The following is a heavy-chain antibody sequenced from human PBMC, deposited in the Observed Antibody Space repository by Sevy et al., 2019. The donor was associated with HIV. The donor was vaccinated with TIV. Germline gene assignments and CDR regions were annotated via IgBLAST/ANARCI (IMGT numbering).Heavy chain of an antibody. Sequence: ASVKVSCKASGGTFSSYAISWVRQAPGQGLEWMGGIIPIFGTANYAQMFQARVTITADKSTSTAYMELSSLRSEDTAVYYCASSRQGYYDSSGYQGDAFDIWGQGTMVTVSS. CDR3: ASSRQGYYDSSGYQGDAFDI. CDR1: GGTFSSYA. D-gene: IGHD3-22*01. CDR2: IIPIFGTA. J-gene: IGHJ3*02. V-gene: IGHV1-69*06.